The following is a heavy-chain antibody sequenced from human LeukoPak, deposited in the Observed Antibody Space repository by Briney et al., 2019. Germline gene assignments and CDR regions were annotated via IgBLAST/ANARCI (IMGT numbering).Heavy chain of an antibody. J-gene: IGHJ4*02. CDR1: GFTFRNHW. Sequence: GGSLRLSCAASGFTFRNHWMHWVRQTPGKGLVWVSRISSDGSSTTYADSVKGRFTISRDNAKNTLYLQTNNLRAEDTAMYYCARDQRVTGRPDIDYWGQGTLVIVSS. CDR3: ARDQRVTGRPDIDY. CDR2: ISSDGSST. V-gene: IGHV3-74*03. D-gene: IGHD6-6*01.